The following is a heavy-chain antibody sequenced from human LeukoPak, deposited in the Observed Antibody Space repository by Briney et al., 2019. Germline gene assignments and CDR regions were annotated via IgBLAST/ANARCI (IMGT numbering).Heavy chain of an antibody. CDR1: GFTFSHYW. J-gene: IGHJ4*02. CDR2: IYSDGSGT. Sequence: GGSLRVSCAASGFTFSHYWMHWVRQTPGKGLVWVSRIYSDGSGTSYADSVEGRFTISRDNSKNTLYLQMNSLRAEDTAVYYCAKGAPYDYFDYWGQGTLVTVSS. D-gene: IGHD1-26*01. CDR3: AKGAPYDYFDY. V-gene: IGHV3-74*01.